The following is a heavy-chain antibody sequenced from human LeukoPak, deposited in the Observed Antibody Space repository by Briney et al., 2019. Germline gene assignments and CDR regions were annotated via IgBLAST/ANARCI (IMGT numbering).Heavy chain of an antibody. V-gene: IGHV3-23*01. J-gene: IGHJ3*02. Sequence: GGSLRLSCAASGFTFSSYAMSWVRQAPGKGLEWVSTISYSGGSTYYADSVKGRFAISRDSSKNTLYLQMNGLRGEDTAVYYCAKDDGGSLPDAFDIWGQGTLVTVSS. CDR2: ISYSGGST. CDR3: AKDDGGSLPDAFDI. D-gene: IGHD3-10*01. CDR1: GFTFSSYA.